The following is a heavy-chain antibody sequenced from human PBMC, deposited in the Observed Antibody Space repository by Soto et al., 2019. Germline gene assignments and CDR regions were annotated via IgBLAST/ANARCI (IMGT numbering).Heavy chain of an antibody. CDR1: GGSSRGGGYC. CDR2: IYYSGST. J-gene: IGHJ1*01. D-gene: IGHD3-9*01. CDR3: ALRYFDPKRYFHH. V-gene: IGHV4-61*08. Sequence: SSEPLCLTCTVAGGSSRGGGYCWTWIRKHPGKGLEWIGYIYYSGSTNYNPSLKSRVTISVDTSKNQFSLKLSSVTAADTAVYYCALRYFDPKRYFHHWGQGTLVTVSS.